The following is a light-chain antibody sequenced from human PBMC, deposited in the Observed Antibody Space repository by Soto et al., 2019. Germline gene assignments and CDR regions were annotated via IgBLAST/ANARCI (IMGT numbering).Light chain of an antibody. CDR3: QQYYGTPVT. V-gene: IGKV4-1*01. Sequence: DIVMTQSPDSLAGSLGERATINCKSSQTVFYSSNNKNYLAWYQQKPGQPPKLLIYWASARDSGVPDRFSGSGSGTDFTLTISSLQAEDVAIYYCQQYYGTPVTFGQGTKVEIK. J-gene: IGKJ1*01. CDR2: WAS. CDR1: QTVFYSSNNKNY.